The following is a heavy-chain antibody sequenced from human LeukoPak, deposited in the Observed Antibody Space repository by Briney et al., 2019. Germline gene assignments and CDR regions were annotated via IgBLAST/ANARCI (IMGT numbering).Heavy chain of an antibody. V-gene: IGHV4-38-2*02. D-gene: IGHD3-10*01. J-gene: IGHJ3*02. Sequence: SETLSLTCTVSGYSISSGYYWGWIRQPPGKGLEWIGNIFYGGSTYYSPSLKSRVTISLDTSRNQFSLKLNCVTAADTAVYYCAKSNGYGLVDIWGQGTMVTVSS. CDR1: GYSISSGYY. CDR2: IFYGGST. CDR3: AKSNGYGLVDI.